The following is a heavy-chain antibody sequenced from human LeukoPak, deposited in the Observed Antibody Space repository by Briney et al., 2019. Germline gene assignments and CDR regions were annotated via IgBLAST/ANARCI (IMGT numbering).Heavy chain of an antibody. V-gene: IGHV1-2*02. D-gene: IGHD3-10*01. CDR3: ARDATMVRGVNWFDP. CDR2: INPNSGGT. Sequence: ASVKVSCKASGYTFTGYYMDWVRHAPGQGLEWMGWINPNSGGTNYAQKFQGRVTMTRDTSISKAYMELSRLRSDDTAVYYCARDATMVRGVNWFDPWGQGTLVTVSS. J-gene: IGHJ5*02. CDR1: GYTFTGYY.